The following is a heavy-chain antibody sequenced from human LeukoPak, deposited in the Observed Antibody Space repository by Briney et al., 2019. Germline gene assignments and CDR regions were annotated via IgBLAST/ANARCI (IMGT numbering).Heavy chain of an antibody. CDR3: ARDPTVWFCSGGSCYPPDS. CDR1: GFTFSSYS. V-gene: IGHV3-74*01. CDR2: INDDGSSR. J-gene: IGHJ4*02. D-gene: IGHD2-15*01. Sequence: GGSLRLSCAASGFTFSSYSMHWVRQAPGKGLVWVSRINDDGSSRTYADSVKGRFTISRDNTKNTLYLQMNSLRAEDTAVYYCARDPTVWFCSGGSCYPPDSWGQGTLVTVSS.